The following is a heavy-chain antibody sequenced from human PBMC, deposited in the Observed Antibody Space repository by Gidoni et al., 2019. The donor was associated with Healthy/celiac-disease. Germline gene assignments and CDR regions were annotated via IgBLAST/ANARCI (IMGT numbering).Heavy chain of an antibody. CDR1: GGTFSSYA. Sequence: QVQLVQSGAEVKKPGSSVKVSCKASGGTFSSYAISWVRQAPGQGLEWMGGIIPIFGTANYAQKFQGRVTITADESTSTAYMELSSMRSEDTAVYYCARDPLGVITGGNWFDPWGQGTLVTVSS. CDR2: IIPIFGTA. D-gene: IGHD3-10*01. V-gene: IGHV1-69*01. J-gene: IGHJ5*02. CDR3: ARDPLGVITGGNWFDP.